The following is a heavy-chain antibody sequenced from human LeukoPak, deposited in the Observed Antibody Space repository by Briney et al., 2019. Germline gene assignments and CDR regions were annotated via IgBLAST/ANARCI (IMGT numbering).Heavy chain of an antibody. CDR2: VFHSAST. D-gene: IGHD3-22*01. V-gene: IGHV4-30-2*01. Sequence: SETLSRNCAVSGGSVSSDDYSWGWIRQPPGKGLEWIVYVFHSASTYHNLSLRSRVTISLDRSNNQFSLKMSSVTAADTAVYYCARGYDSSGQTGRYYFDHWGQGTLVTVSS. J-gene: IGHJ4*02. CDR3: ARGYDSSGQTGRYYFDH. CDR1: GGSVSSDDYS.